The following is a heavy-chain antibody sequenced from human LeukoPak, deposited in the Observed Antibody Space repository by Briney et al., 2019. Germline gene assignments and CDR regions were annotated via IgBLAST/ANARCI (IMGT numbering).Heavy chain of an antibody. V-gene: IGHV3-64*01. CDR2: ISSNGGST. Sequence: GGSLRLSCAASGFTFSSYAMHWVRQAPGEGLEYVSAISSNGGSTYYANSVKGRFTISRDNSKNTLYLQMGSLRAEDMAVYYCATHLSGSYYNWGQGTLVTVSS. CDR1: GFTFSSYA. D-gene: IGHD1-26*01. CDR3: ATHLSGSYYN. J-gene: IGHJ4*02.